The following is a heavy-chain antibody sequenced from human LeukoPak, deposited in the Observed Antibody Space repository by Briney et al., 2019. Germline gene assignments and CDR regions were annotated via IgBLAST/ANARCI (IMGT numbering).Heavy chain of an antibody. D-gene: IGHD6-19*01. J-gene: IGHJ5*02. Sequence: PGGSLRLSCAASGFTFSTYWMHWVRQAPGKGLVWVSRIKSDGSSANYADSVKGRFTISRDNAKNTLYLQMNSLRAEDTAVYYCTRGQPQWLVFNWFDPWGQGTLVTVSS. V-gene: IGHV3-74*01. CDR2: IKSDGSSA. CDR3: TRGQPQWLVFNWFDP. CDR1: GFTFSTYW.